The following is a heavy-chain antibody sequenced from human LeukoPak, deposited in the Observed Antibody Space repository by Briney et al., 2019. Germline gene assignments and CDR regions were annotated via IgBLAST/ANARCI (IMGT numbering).Heavy chain of an antibody. Sequence: GESLKISCKGSGYSFTTYWIGWVRQMPGKGLEWMGIIYPDDSTTRYSPSFQGRVTISADKSINTAYLQWSSLKASDTAMYYCARHHSSSWLRVSGFDPWAREPWSPSPQ. CDR1: GYSFTTYW. D-gene: IGHD6-13*01. J-gene: IGHJ5*02. CDR3: ARHHSSSWLRVSGFDP. CDR2: IYPDDSTT. V-gene: IGHV5-51*01.